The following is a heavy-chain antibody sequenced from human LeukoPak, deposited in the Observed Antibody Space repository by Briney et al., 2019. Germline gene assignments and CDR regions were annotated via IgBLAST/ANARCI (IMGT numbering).Heavy chain of an antibody. CDR1: GGTFSSYA. Sequence: SVKVSCKASGGTFSSYAISWVRQAPGQGLEWVGGIIPIFGTANYAQKFQGRVTITADESTSTAYMELSSLRSEDTAVYYCARGRGSGSYLFDYWGQGTLVTVSS. V-gene: IGHV1-69*13. CDR3: ARGRGSGSYLFDY. CDR2: IIPIFGTA. D-gene: IGHD3-10*01. J-gene: IGHJ4*02.